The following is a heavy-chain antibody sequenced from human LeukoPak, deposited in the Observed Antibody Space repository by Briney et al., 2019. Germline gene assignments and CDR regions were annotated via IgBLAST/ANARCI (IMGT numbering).Heavy chain of an antibody. V-gene: IGHV3-66*01. J-gene: IGHJ4*02. Sequence: GGSLRLSCAASGFTFSSYAMSWVRQAPGKGLEWVSVIYSGGSTYYADSVKGRFTISRDNSKNTLYLQMNSLRAEDTAVYYCARGYGYGDYWGQGTLVTVSS. CDR2: IYSGGST. D-gene: IGHD5-12*01. CDR1: GFTFSSYA. CDR3: ARGYGYGDY.